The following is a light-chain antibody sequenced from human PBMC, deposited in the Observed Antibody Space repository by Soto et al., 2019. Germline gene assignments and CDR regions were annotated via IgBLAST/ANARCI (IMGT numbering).Light chain of an antibody. CDR1: QSISSW. V-gene: IGKV1-5*03. J-gene: IGKJ1*01. CDR3: QQYNSYSRT. Sequence: DIQMTQSPSTLSASVGDRVTITCRASQSISSWLAWYQQKPGKAPKLLIYRASSLESGVPSRFSGNGSGTEFTLTISSLQPDDFATYSCQQYNSYSRTFGQGTRVDIK. CDR2: RAS.